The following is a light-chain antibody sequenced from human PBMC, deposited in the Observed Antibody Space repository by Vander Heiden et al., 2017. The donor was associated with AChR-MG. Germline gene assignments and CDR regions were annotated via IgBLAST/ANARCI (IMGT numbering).Light chain of an antibody. CDR1: QSISTY. J-gene: IGKJ1*01. CDR2: KAS. Sequence: DIQMTQSPSTLAASVGDRVTITCRASQSISTYLAWYQQKPGKAPKLLIYKASTLESGVPSRFSGSGSGTEFTLTISSLQPDDFATYYCQQYTTYSVFGQGTKVEIK. V-gene: IGKV1-5*03. CDR3: QQYTTYSV.